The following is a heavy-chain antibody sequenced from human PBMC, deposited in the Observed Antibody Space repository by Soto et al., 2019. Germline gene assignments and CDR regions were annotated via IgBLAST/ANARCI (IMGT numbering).Heavy chain of an antibody. Sequence: EMQLLESGGGSVQPGGSLRLSCAGSGFTFENYAMSWVRQTPEKGLEWVSGITGSGHNAYYTDSVRGRFINSRDNSKNTLYLQMDSLRVEDTAVYYCAKVYDYSNYEHGFDVWGQGTLVTVSS. D-gene: IGHD4-4*01. CDR1: GFTFENYA. CDR2: ITGSGHNA. CDR3: AKVYDYSNYEHGFDV. V-gene: IGHV3-23*01. J-gene: IGHJ3*01.